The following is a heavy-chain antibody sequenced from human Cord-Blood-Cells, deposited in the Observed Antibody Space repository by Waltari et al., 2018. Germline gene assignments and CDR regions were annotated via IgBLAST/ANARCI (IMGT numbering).Heavy chain of an antibody. Sequence: QVQLVQSGAEVKKPGASVKVSCKASGYTFTSYGISWVRQAPGHGLEWMGRISAYNGNTNYAQKLQGRVTRTTDTSTSTAYMELMSLRSDDTAVYYCARDLGGCSGGSCYSENWFDPWGQGTLVTVSS. D-gene: IGHD2-15*01. J-gene: IGHJ5*02. CDR1: GYTFTSYG. V-gene: IGHV1-18*01. CDR3: ARDLGGCSGGSCYSENWFDP. CDR2: ISAYNGNT.